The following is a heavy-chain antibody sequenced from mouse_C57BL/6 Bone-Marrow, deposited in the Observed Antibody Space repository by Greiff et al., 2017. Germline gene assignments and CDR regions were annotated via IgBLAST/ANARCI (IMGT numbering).Heavy chain of an antibody. J-gene: IGHJ1*03. CDR3: AIAREFYSWYLAV. CDR1: GYTFTSYW. D-gene: IGHD1-1*01. V-gene: IGHV1-59*01. Sequence: QVQLQQPGAELVRPGTSVKLSCKASGYTFTSYWMHWVKQRPGQGLEWIGVIDPSDSYTNYNQKFKGKATLTVDTSSSTAYMQLSSLTSEDSAVYYCAIAREFYSWYLAVRGTRPT. CDR2: IDPSDSYT.